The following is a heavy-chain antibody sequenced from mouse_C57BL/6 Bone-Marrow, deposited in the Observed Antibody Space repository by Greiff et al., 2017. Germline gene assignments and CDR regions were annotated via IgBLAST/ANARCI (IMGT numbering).Heavy chain of an antibody. J-gene: IGHJ3*01. CDR2: IYPRSGNT. CDR3: ARGTTVVSTGEAWFAY. Sequence: QVQLKESGAELARPGASVKLSCKASGYTFTSYGISWVKQRTGQGLEWIGEIYPRSGNTYYNEKFKGKATLTADKSSSTAYMVLRSLTSEDSAVYFCARGTTVVSTGEAWFAYWGQGTLVTVSA. V-gene: IGHV1-81*01. D-gene: IGHD1-1*01. CDR1: GYTFTSYG.